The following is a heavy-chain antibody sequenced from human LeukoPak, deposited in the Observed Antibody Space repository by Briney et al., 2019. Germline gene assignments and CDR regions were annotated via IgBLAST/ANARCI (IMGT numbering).Heavy chain of an antibody. J-gene: IGHJ6*02. CDR3: ARDVGYGMNV. V-gene: IGHV3-74*01. CDR1: GFTFSPYW. Sequence: GGSLRLSCAASGFTFSPYWMHWVRQVPGKGLLWVSRIVGDGSTTSYADSVKGRFTISRDNAMNTLYLQMNSLRVEDTGVYYSARDVGYGMNVWGQGTTVTVSS. CDR2: IVGDGSTT. D-gene: IGHD2-15*01.